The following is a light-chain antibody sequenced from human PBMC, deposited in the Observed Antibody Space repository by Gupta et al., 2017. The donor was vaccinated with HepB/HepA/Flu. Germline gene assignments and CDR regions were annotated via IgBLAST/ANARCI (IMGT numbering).Light chain of an antibody. CDR1: QGIRND. V-gene: IGKV1-17*01. CDR3: RQQDSTLWT. Sequence: DIQMTQSPSSLSASVVDRVTITCRASQGIRNDLGWYQQKPGKAPKRLIYAASRVKSGVPSRFSGSGSGTEFTLTISSRQPEDFATYYCRQQDSTLWTFGQGTKVEIK. J-gene: IGKJ1*01. CDR2: AAS.